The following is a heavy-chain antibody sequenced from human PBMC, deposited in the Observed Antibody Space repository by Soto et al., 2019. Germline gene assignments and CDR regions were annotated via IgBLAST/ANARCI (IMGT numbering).Heavy chain of an antibody. D-gene: IGHD3-10*01. J-gene: IGHJ6*02. V-gene: IGHV1-3*01. Sequence: ASVKVSCKASGYTFTNYAIHWVRQAPGQRLEWMGWINAGNGNTKYSQKFQGRVTFTRDTSASTVYMELSSLSSEDTAVFYCARDPRYYYGSGNYYTYYYGMDVWGQGTTVTVSS. CDR2: INAGNGNT. CDR1: GYTFTNYA. CDR3: ARDPRYYYGSGNYYTYYYGMDV.